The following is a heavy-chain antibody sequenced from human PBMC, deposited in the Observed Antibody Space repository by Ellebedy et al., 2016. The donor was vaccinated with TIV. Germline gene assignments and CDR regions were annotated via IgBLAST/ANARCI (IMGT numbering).Heavy chain of an antibody. D-gene: IGHD3-16*02. CDR3: AKDAFGGVIDIFDY. Sequence: GGSLRLSXAASGFVFSKYAMNWVRRAPGKGLEWVASTSDSGASAYYADTVKGRFTISRDNSKNTLYLQMNSLRVDDTAAYYCAKDAFGGVIDIFDYWGQGTPVTVSS. J-gene: IGHJ4*02. CDR1: GFVFSKYA. V-gene: IGHV3-23*01. CDR2: TSDSGASA.